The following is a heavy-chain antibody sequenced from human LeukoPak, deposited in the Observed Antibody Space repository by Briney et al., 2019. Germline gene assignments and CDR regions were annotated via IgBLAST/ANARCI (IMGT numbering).Heavy chain of an antibody. CDR2: IIPIFGTA. CDR1: GGTFSSYA. D-gene: IGHD5-12*01. Sequence: ASVKVSCKASGGTFSSYAISWVRQAPGQGLEWMGGIIPIFGTANYAQKFQGRVTMTEDTSTDTAYMELSSLRSEDTAVYYCSPYSGYDRLFDYWGQGTLVTVSS. CDR3: SPYSGYDRLFDY. J-gene: IGHJ4*02. V-gene: IGHV1-69*06.